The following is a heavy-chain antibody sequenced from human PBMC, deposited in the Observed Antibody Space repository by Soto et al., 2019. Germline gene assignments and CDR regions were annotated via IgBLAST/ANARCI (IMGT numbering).Heavy chain of an antibody. CDR2: ISGGGDTT. CDR1: GFSFNNYA. V-gene: IGHV3-23*01. D-gene: IGHD3-10*01. J-gene: IGHJ4*02. Sequence: EVQMLESGGGLVQPAGSLRLSCAASGFSFNNYAMTWVRQARGKGREWVSAISGGGDTTSYADSVKGRFTVSRDGSKNTLSLQMSSLRAEDTALYYCAKGRGGSGSLTPPVDFWGQGTLVTVSS. CDR3: AKGRGGSGSLTPPVDF.